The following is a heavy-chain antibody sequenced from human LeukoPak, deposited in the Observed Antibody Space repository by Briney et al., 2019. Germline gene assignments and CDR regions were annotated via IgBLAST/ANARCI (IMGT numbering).Heavy chain of an antibody. CDR1: GFTLSSYG. CDR2: ISWNSGSI. J-gene: IGHJ4*02. CDR3: AKDVGSSGWYFVY. Sequence: GGSLRLSRAASGFTLSSYGMHWVRQAPGKGLEWVSGISWNSGSIGYADSVKGRFTISRDNAKNSLYLQMNSLRAEDTALYYCAKDVGSSGWYFVYWGQGTLVTVSS. V-gene: IGHV3-9*01. D-gene: IGHD6-19*01.